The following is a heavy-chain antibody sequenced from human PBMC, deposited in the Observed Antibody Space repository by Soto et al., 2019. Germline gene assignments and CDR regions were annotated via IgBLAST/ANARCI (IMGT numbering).Heavy chain of an antibody. V-gene: IGHV3-7*01. CDR2: IKQDGSEK. J-gene: IGHJ4*02. Sequence: ESGGGLVQSGGSLRLSCPASGFTFSSYWMSWVRQAPGKGLEWVANIKQDGSEKYYVDSVKGRFTISRDNAKSSLSLQMNSLRVEDTAVYYCARWAGFGEDYWGQGTLVTVSS. CDR3: ARWAGFGEDY. D-gene: IGHD6-19*01. CDR1: GFTFSSYW.